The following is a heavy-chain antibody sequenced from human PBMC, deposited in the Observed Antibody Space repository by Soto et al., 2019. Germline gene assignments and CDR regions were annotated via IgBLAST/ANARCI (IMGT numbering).Heavy chain of an antibody. D-gene: IGHD3-10*01. CDR2: IYYSGST. CDR3: ARQYERLLWPDY. J-gene: IGHJ4*02. V-gene: IGHV4-31*03. CDR1: GGSISSGGYY. Sequence: SETLSLTCTVSGGSISSGGYYWSWIRQHPGKGLEWIGYIYYSGSTYYNPSLKSRVTISVDTSKNQFSLRLSSVTAADTAVYYCARQYERLLWPDYWGQGTLVTVSS.